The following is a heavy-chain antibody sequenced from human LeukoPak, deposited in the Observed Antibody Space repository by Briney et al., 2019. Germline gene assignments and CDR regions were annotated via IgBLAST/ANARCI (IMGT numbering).Heavy chain of an antibody. CDR2: ISPSGDST. V-gene: IGHV3-23*01. CDR1: GFTFSSHS. CDR3: ARRLTGGVTDFFDF. J-gene: IGHJ4*02. Sequence: PGGSVRLSCAASGFTFSSHSMSWVRQPPGEGLEWVAAISPSGDSTTYRDSVKGQFTISRDSSRNRLYLQMNTLTVEDTAIYYSARRLTGGVTDFFDFWGQGALVTVSS. D-gene: IGHD2-8*02.